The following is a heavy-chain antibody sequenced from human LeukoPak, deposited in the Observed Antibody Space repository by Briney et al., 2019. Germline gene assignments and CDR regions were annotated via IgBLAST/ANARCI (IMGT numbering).Heavy chain of an antibody. V-gene: IGHV3-23*01. D-gene: IGHD2-8*02. CDR1: GFSFNSYP. Sequence: GGSLRLSCAASGFSFNSYPMHWVRQAPGKGLDWVSTISGSGGSTYYADSVKGRFTISRDNSKNTLYLQMNTLRAEDTAVYYCATPVVPGGRYWGQGALVTVSS. CDR3: ATPVVPGGRY. J-gene: IGHJ4*02. CDR2: ISGSGGST.